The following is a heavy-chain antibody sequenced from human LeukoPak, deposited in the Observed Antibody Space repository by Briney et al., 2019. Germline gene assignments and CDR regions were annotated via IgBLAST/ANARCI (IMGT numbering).Heavy chain of an antibody. J-gene: IGHJ4*02. CDR1: GGSFSGYY. D-gene: IGHD1-26*01. Sequence: SETLSLTCAVYGGSFSGYYWSWIRQPPGKGLEWIGEINHSGSTNYNPSLKSRVTISVDTSKNQISLKLSSVTAADTAVYYCARDVVGGTHDYWGQGTLVTVSS. CDR2: INHSGST. CDR3: ARDVVGGTHDY. V-gene: IGHV4-34*01.